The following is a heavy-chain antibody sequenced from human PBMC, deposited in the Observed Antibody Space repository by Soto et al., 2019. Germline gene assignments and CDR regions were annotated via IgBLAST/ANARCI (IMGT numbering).Heavy chain of an antibody. D-gene: IGHD1-1*01. CDR3: ARPLEGSYYFYCGMDV. J-gene: IGHJ6*02. CDR1: GFTFSSYA. CDR2: ISYDGSNK. Sequence: QVQLVESGGGVVQPGRSLRLSCAASGFTFSSYAMHWVRQAPGKGLEWVAVISYDGSNKYYADSVKGRFTSSRDNSKNTVYLQMNSLRAEDTTVYYCARPLEGSYYFYCGMDVWGQGTTVTVSS. V-gene: IGHV3-30-3*01.